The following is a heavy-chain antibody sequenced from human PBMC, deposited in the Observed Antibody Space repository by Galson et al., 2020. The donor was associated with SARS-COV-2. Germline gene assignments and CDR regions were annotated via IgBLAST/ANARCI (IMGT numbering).Heavy chain of an antibody. Sequence: SETLSLTCTVSGGSISSYYWSWIRQPPGKGLEWIGYIYYSGSTNYNPSLKSRVTISVDTSKNQFSLKLSSVTAADTAVYYCARDATTYYDLWSGYFYGMDVWGQGTTVTVSS. J-gene: IGHJ6*02. CDR1: GGSISSYY. V-gene: IGHV4-59*01. CDR2: IYYSGST. CDR3: ARDATTYYDLWSGYFYGMDV. D-gene: IGHD3-3*01.